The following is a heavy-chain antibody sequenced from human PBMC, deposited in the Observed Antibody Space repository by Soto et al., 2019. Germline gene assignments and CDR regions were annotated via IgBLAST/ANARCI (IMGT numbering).Heavy chain of an antibody. CDR2: LYYSGRT. Sequence: QVQLQESGPGLVKPSQTLSLTCTVSGGSISSGGYYWSWIRQHPGKGLAWIGYLYYSGRTYYNPSLKSRVTISVDSSKNQFSLKLSSVTAADTAVYYCARDPLGYCSSTSCAGWGQGTLVTVSS. J-gene: IGHJ4*02. V-gene: IGHV4-31*03. D-gene: IGHD2-2*01. CDR1: GGSISSGGYY. CDR3: ARDPLGYCSSTSCAG.